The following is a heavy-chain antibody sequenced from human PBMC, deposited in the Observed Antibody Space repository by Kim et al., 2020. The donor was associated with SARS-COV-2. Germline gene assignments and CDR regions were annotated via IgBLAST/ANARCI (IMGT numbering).Heavy chain of an antibody. CDR2: INHSGST. J-gene: IGHJ6*02. D-gene: IGHD3-10*01. V-gene: IGHV4-34*01. CDR3: ARARKYYYGSGYYGMDV. Sequence: SETLSLTCAVYGGSFSGYYWSWIRQPPGKGLEWIGEINHSGSTNYNPSLKSRVTISVDTSKNQFSLKLSSVTAADTAVYYCARARKYYYGSGYYGMDVWGQGTTVNVSS. CDR1: GGSFSGYY.